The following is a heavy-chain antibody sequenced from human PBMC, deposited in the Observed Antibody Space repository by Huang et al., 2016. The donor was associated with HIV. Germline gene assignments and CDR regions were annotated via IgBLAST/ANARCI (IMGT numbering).Heavy chain of an antibody. CDR2: ITHSGST. CDR1: GGSFSGYY. J-gene: IGHJ4*02. V-gene: IGHV4-34*01. Sequence: QVQLHQWGAGLLKPSETLSLTCAVYGGSFSGYYWRWLRQPPGKGLEWIGEITHSGSTNYNPSLKSRVTISEETSKNQFSLKLSSVTAADTAVYYCARAPHYGSGSYYYWGQGTLVTVSS. CDR3: ARAPHYGSGSYYY. D-gene: IGHD3-10*01.